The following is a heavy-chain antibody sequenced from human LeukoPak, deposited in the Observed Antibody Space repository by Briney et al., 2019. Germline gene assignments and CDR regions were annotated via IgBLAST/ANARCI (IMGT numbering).Heavy chain of an antibody. V-gene: IGHV3-66*01. CDR1: GFTFSSYN. J-gene: IGHJ3*02. D-gene: IGHD1-26*01. Sequence: GGSLRLSCAASGFTFSSYNMNWVRQAPGKGLEWVSIIYSSRGTNYADSVKGRFTISRDNSKNTLYLQMNSLRAEDTAMYYCATQWDGGAGAFDTWGQGTMVTVSS. CDR2: IYSSRGT. CDR3: ATQWDGGAGAFDT.